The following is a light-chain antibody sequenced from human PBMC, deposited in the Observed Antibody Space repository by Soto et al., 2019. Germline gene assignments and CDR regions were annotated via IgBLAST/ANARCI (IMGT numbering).Light chain of an antibody. CDR2: DSN. J-gene: IGLJ2*01. CDR3: GTSDSGLSTGI. Sequence: QSVLTQPPSVSAAPGQKVTISCSGSSSNIGESFVSWYQQPPGTAPKLLIYDSNKRPSGIPDRFSGSQSGTSATLAITGLQTGDEADYHCGTSDSGLSTGIFGGGTKLTVL. V-gene: IGLV1-51*01. CDR1: SSNIGESF.